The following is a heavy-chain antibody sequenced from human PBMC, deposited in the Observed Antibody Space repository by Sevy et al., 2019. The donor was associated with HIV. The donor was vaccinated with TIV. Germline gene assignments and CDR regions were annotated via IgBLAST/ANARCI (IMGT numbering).Heavy chain of an antibody. D-gene: IGHD3-22*01. CDR3: ARDRSVYDSSPYYFDY. Sequence: ASVKVSCKASGYTFTSYGISWVRQAPGQGLEWMGWISAYNGNTNYAQMLQGRVTMTTDTSTSTAYMELRSLRSDDTAVYYCARDRSVYDSSPYYFDYWGQGTLVTVSS. J-gene: IGHJ4*02. CDR1: GYTFTSYG. CDR2: ISAYNGNT. V-gene: IGHV1-18*01.